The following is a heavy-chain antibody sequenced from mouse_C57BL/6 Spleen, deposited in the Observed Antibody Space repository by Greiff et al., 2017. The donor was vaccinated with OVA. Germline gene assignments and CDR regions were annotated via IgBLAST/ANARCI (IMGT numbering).Heavy chain of an antibody. Sequence: DVKLVESGPGLVKPSQSLSLTCSVTGYSITSGYYWNWIRQFPGNKLEWMGYISYDGSNNYNPSLKNRISITRDTSKNQFFLKLNSVTTEDTATYYCARGDYDDGAWFAYWGQGTLVTVSA. J-gene: IGHJ3*01. CDR1: GYSITSGYY. V-gene: IGHV3-6*01. CDR2: ISYDGSN. D-gene: IGHD2-4*01. CDR3: ARGDYDDGAWFAY.